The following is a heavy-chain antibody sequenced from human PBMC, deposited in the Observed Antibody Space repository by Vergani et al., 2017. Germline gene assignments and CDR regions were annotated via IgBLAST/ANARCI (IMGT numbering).Heavy chain of an antibody. J-gene: IGHJ4*02. CDR1: GFTFSSYG. CDR3: AKDRVQLAGATEGFDY. CDR2: ISYDGSNK. Sequence: QVQLVESGGGVVQPGRSLRLSCAASGFTFSSYGMHWVRQAPGKGLEWVAAISYDGSNKYYADSVKGRFTISRDNSKNTLYLQMNSLRAEHTAVYYCAKDRVQLAGATEGFDYWGQGTLVTVSS. D-gene: IGHD1-26*01. V-gene: IGHV3-30*18.